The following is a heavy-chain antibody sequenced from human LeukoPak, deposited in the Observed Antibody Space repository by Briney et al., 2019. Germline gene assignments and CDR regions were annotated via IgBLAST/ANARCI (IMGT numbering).Heavy chain of an antibody. Sequence: GGSLRLSCAASGFTFSSYWMHWVRQAPGKGLVWVSRINSDGGSTKYADSVKGRFTISRDNAKNTLYLQMNSLRAEDTAVYYCARDPAVAAAGRSLRGGKGTLVTVSS. J-gene: IGHJ4*02. CDR1: GFTFSSYW. CDR2: INSDGGST. V-gene: IGHV3-74*01. CDR3: ARDPAVAAAGRSLR. D-gene: IGHD6-13*01.